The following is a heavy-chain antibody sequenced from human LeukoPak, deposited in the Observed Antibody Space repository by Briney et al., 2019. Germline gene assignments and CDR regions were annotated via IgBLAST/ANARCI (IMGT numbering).Heavy chain of an antibody. J-gene: IGHJ3*02. CDR2: INHSGST. CDR3: AREGARYDFWSGYYPDAFDI. CDR1: GGSFSGYY. D-gene: IGHD3-3*01. V-gene: IGHV4-34*01. Sequence: PSETLSLTCAVYGGSFSGYYWSWIRQPPGKGLEWIGEINHSGSTNYNPSLKSRVTISVDTSKNQFSLKLSSVTAADTAVYYCAREGARYDFWSGYYPDAFDIWGQGTMVTVSS.